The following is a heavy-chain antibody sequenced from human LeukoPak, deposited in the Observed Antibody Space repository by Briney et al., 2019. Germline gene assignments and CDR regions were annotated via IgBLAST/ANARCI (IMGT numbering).Heavy chain of an antibody. D-gene: IGHD3-22*01. Sequence: GGSLRLSCAASGFTFSSYWMHWVRQAPGKGLVWVSRLNSDGSSTVYADSVKGRFTISRDNAENKLYLQMNSLRVEDTAVYYCARPADYYDSSGYRQGKYFQHWGQGTLVTVSS. CDR3: ARPADYYDSSGYRQGKYFQH. CDR1: GFTFSSYW. J-gene: IGHJ1*01. V-gene: IGHV3-74*01. CDR2: LNSDGSST.